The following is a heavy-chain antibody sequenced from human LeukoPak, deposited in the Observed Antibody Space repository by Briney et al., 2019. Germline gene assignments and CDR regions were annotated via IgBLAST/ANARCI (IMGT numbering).Heavy chain of an antibody. J-gene: IGHJ3*02. CDR3: AKEGISGSYSLDAFDI. CDR2: ISYDGSNK. CDR1: GFTFSSYG. Sequence: GGSLRLSCAASGFTFSSYGMPWVRQAPGKGLEWVAVISYDGSNKYYADSVKGRFTISRDNSKNTLYLQMNSLRAEDTAVYYCAKEGISGSYSLDAFDIWGQGTMVTVSS. V-gene: IGHV3-30*18. D-gene: IGHD1-26*01.